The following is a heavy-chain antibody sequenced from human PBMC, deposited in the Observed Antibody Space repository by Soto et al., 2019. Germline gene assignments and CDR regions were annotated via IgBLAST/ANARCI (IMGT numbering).Heavy chain of an antibody. D-gene: IGHD2-21*01. CDR3: AATCVACGGFNYYGMYV. J-gene: IGHJ6*02. V-gene: IGHV4-31*03. CDR1: GGSISSGGYY. CDR2: IYYSGTT. Sequence: QVQLQESGPGLVKPSQTLSLTCTVSGGSISSGGYYWYWIRQHPGKGLEWIGYIYYSGTTYYNPSLKSRVTISVDTSKNQFSLKLSSVTAADTAVYYCAATCVACGGFNYYGMYVWGQWTTVTVSS.